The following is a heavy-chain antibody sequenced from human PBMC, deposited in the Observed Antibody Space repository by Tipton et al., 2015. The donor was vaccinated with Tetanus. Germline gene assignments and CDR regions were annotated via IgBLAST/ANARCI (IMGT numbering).Heavy chain of an antibody. CDR3: ARHQSGYFTPFDY. D-gene: IGHD3-3*01. J-gene: IGHJ4*02. CDR2: IYESGDT. V-gene: IGHV4-39*01. Sequence: TLSLTCTVPGGSIRGGTFYWGWIRQPPGKGLEWIGSIYESGDTYYIPSLKSRVTISVDTSKNQLSLNLNSMAAADTGVYYCARHQSGYFTPFDYWGQGNLVTVSS. CDR1: GGSIRGGTFY.